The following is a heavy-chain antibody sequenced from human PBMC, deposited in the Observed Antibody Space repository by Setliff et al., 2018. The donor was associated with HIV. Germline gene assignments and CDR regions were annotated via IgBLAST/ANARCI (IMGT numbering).Heavy chain of an antibody. V-gene: IGHV3-30*02. CDR2: INYDESSE. J-gene: IGHJ4*02. CDR3: AKDKSYHDYIWGSSVLAY. Sequence: GGSLRLSCAASGFTFSVHGMHWVRQAPGKGLEWVAFINYDESSEYYADSVKGRFTISRDNSKNTLFLQMNSLRPEDTAIYYCAKDKSYHDYIWGSSVLAYWGQGTLVTVSS. D-gene: IGHD3-16*01. CDR1: GFTFSVHG.